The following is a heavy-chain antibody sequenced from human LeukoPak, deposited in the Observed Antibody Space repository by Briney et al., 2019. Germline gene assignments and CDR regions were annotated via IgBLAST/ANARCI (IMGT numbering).Heavy chain of an antibody. J-gene: IGHJ4*02. Sequence: GGSLRLSCAASGFTFSSYDMHWVRQAPGKGLEWVTVISYDGSNKYYADSVKGRFTISRDNSKNTLYLQMNSLRAEDTAVYYCARASGTDYWGQGTLVTVSS. CDR2: ISYDGSNK. CDR1: GFTFSSYD. V-gene: IGHV3-30-3*01. CDR3: ARASGTDY. D-gene: IGHD3-10*01.